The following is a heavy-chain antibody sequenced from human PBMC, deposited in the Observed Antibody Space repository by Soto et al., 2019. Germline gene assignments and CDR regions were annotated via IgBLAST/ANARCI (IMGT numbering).Heavy chain of an antibody. J-gene: IGHJ6*02. CDR1: GSSISSGAYY. CDR3: ARGGLSRGTIFGVVNYYYYGMDV. V-gene: IGHV4-31*03. CDR2: IYYGGNT. D-gene: IGHD3-3*01. Sequence: SETLSLTCKVSGSSISSGAYYWSWIRRHPGKGLEWIGFIYYGGNTYYNPSLESRVNISVDTSRNQFSLKLSSVTAADTAVYYCARGGLSRGTIFGVVNYYYYGMDVWGQGTTVTVSS.